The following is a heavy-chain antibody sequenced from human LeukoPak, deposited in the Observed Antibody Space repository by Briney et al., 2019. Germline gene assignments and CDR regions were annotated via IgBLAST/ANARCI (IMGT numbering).Heavy chain of an antibody. CDR2: ISYDGSNK. V-gene: IGHV3-30*18. CDR1: GFTFSSYG. Sequence: PGGSLRLSCAASGFTFSSYGMHWVRQAPGKGLEWVAVISYDGSNKYYADSVKGRFTISRDNSKNTLYLQMNSLRAEDTAVYYCAKDQPGYDSSGYYGYFDYWGQGTLVTVSS. CDR3: AKDQPGYDSSGYYGYFDY. D-gene: IGHD3-22*01. J-gene: IGHJ4*02.